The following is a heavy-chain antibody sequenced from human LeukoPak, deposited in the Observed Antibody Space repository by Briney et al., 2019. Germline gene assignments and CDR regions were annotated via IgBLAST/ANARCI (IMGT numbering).Heavy chain of an antibody. J-gene: IGHJ3*02. CDR1: GGSISSYY. D-gene: IGHD3-22*01. CDR2: IYYSGST. V-gene: IGHV4-59*01. Sequence: SETLSLTCTVSGGSISSYYWSWIRQPPGKGLEWIGYIYYSGSTNYNPSLKSRVTISVDTSKNQFSLKLGSVTAADTAVYYCARWYYDSSGHRRDAFDIWGQGTMVTVSS. CDR3: ARWYYDSSGHRRDAFDI.